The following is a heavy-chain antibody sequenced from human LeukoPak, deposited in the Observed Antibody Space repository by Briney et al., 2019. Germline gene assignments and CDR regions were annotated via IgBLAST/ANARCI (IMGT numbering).Heavy chain of an antibody. CDR3: ARDRSGYDSSGYYFD. D-gene: IGHD3-22*01. CDR2: IIPILGIA. J-gene: IGHJ4*02. CDR1: GGTFSSYA. V-gene: IGHV1-69*04. Sequence: ASVKVSCKASGGTFSSYAISWVRQAPGQGLEWMGRIIPILGIANYAQKFQGRVTITADKSTSTAYMELSSLRSEDTAVYYCARDRSGYDSSGYYFDWGQGTLVTVSS.